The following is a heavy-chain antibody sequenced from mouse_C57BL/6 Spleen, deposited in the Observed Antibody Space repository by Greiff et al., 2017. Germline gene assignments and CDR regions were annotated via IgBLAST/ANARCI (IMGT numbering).Heavy chain of an antibody. V-gene: IGHV3-6*01. CDR2: ISYDGSN. CDR1: GYSITSGYY. Sequence: ESGPGLVKPSQSLSLTCSVTGYSITSGYYWNWIRQFPGNKLEWMGYISYDGSNNYNPSLKNRISITRDTSKNQFFLKLNSVTTEDTATYYCARGDHYYGSSLFAYWGQGTLVTVSA. D-gene: IGHD1-1*01. CDR3: ARGDHYYGSSLFAY. J-gene: IGHJ3*01.